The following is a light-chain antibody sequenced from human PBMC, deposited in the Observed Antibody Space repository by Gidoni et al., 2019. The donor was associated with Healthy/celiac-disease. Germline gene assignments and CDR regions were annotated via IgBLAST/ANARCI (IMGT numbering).Light chain of an antibody. CDR1: NIGSKS. Sequence: SSVLTQPPSVSVAPGQTARITCGGNNIGSKSLHWYQQKPGQAPVLVVYDDSDRPSGIPERFSGSTSGNTATLTISRVEAADEDDDYCQVWDSSSDHVVFGGGTKLTVL. J-gene: IGLJ2*01. CDR2: DDS. CDR3: QVWDSSSDHVV. V-gene: IGLV3-21*02.